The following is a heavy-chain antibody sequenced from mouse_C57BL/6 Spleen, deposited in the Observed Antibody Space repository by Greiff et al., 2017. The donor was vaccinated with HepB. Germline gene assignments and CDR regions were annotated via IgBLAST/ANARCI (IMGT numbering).Heavy chain of an antibody. CDR2: IDPSDSYT. V-gene: IGHV1-50*01. CDR3: ARQWSHYYAMDY. CDR1: GYTFTSYW. D-gene: IGHD1-1*02. J-gene: IGHJ4*01. Sequence: QVQLQQPGAELVKPGASVKLSCKASGYTFTSYWMQWVKQRPGQGLEWIGEIDPSDSYTNYNQKFKGKATLTVDTSSSTAYMQLSSLTSEDSAVYDCARQWSHYYAMDYWGQGTTVTVSS.